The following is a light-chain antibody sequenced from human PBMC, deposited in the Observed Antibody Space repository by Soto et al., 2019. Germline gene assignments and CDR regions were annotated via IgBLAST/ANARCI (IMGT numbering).Light chain of an antibody. J-gene: IGKJ1*01. CDR1: QSVGSN. Sequence: EIVMTQSPATLSVSPGERATVSWRASQSVGSNLAWYQQKAGQAPSLLIYGASTRATGVPARFSGSGSGTEFTLTISSLQSEDFAVYYCQQYSYWRTFGQGTKVEFK. V-gene: IGKV3-15*01. CDR3: QQYSYWRT. CDR2: GAS.